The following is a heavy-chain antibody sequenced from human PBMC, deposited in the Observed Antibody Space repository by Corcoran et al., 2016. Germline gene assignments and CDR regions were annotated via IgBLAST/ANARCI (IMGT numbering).Heavy chain of an antibody. D-gene: IGHD3-22*01. V-gene: IGHV4-4*07. Sequence: QVQLQESGPGLVKPSETLSLTCTVSGGSISSYYWSWIRQPAGKGLEWIGRIYTSGSTNYNPSLKSRVTMSVDTPKNQFSLTLSSVTAADTAVYYCAVAGYYDSSGYIEHWGQGTLVTVSS. CDR2: IYTSGST. CDR3: AVAGYYDSSGYIEH. CDR1: GGSISSYY. J-gene: IGHJ1*01.